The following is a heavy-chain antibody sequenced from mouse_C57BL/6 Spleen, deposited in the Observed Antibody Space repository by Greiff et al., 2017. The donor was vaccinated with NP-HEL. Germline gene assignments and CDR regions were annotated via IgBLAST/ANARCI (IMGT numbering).Heavy chain of an antibody. CDR1: GYAFSSYW. V-gene: IGHV1-80*01. J-gene: IGHJ1*03. CDR3: ASPYYGSSYWYFDV. D-gene: IGHD1-1*01. CDR2: IYPGDGDT. Sequence: QVQLQQSGAELVKPGASVKISCKASGYAFSSYWMNWVKQRPGKGLEWIGQIYPGDGDTNYNGKFKGKATLTADKSSSTAYMQRSSLTSEDSAVYFCASPYYGSSYWYFDVWGTGTTVTVSS.